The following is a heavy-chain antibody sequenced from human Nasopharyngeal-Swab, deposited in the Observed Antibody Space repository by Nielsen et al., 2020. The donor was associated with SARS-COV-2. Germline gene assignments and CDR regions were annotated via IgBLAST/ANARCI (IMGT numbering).Heavy chain of an antibody. Sequence: GESLKISCAASGFTFSSCSMNWVRQAPGKGLEWVSSISSSSSYIYYADSVKGRFTISRDNAKNSLYLQMNSLRAEDTAVYYCATPTVSNGDYWGQGTLVTVSS. CDR1: GFTFSSCS. J-gene: IGHJ4*02. CDR3: ATPTVSNGDY. V-gene: IGHV3-21*01. D-gene: IGHD4-17*01. CDR2: ISSSSSYI.